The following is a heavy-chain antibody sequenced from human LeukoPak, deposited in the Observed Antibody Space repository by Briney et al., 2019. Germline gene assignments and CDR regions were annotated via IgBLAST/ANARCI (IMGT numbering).Heavy chain of an antibody. J-gene: IGHJ4*02. Sequence: PGGSLRLSCAASGFTFSSYWMTWVRQTPGKGLEWVSAISGSGGSTYYADSVKGRFTISRDNSKNTLYLQMNSLRAEDTAVYFCAKDSSRSGYSYGYFDYWGQGTLVTVSS. CDR1: GFTFSSYW. D-gene: IGHD5-18*01. CDR2: ISGSGGST. V-gene: IGHV3-23*01. CDR3: AKDSSRSGYSYGYFDY.